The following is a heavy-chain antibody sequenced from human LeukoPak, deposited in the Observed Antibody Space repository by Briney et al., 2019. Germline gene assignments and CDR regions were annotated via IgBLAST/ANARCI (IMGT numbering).Heavy chain of an antibody. V-gene: IGHV4-34*01. D-gene: IGHD3-3*01. J-gene: IGHJ4*02. CDR1: GGSISGHY. CDR2: INHSGST. CDR3: ARARGAVGFWSGYYLDY. Sequence: PSETLSLTCTVSGGSISGHYWSWIRQPPGKGLEWIGEINHSGSTNYNPSLKSRVTISVDTSKNQFSLKLSSVTAADTAVYYRARARGAVGFWSGYYLDYWGQGTLVTVSS.